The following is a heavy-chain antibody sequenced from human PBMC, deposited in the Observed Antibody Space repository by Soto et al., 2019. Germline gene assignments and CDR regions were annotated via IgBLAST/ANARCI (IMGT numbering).Heavy chain of an antibody. Sequence: QLQLQESGSGLVKPSQTLSLTCAVSGGSISSGGYSWSWIRQPPGQGLEWIGYIYHSGSTYYNPSLKSRVTISVDRSKNQFSLKLSSVTAADTAVYDCARAGGLGAVAADYWGQGTLVTVAS. CDR3: ARAGGLGAVAADY. CDR1: GGSISSGGYS. J-gene: IGHJ4*02. CDR2: IYHSGST. V-gene: IGHV4-30-2*01. D-gene: IGHD6-19*01.